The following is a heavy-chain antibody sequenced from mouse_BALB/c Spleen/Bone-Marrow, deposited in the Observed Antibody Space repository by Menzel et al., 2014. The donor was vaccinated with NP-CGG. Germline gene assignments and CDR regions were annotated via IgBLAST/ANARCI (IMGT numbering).Heavy chain of an antibody. Sequence: QVQLQQSGAELVNPGASVKLSCKASGYTFTNYWINWVRQRPGQGLEWIGNIYPSDRHTQYSQDFKDKATLTVDTSSNTAYMQLSSLTSEDSAVYYCARYDYGFAYWGQGTLVTVSA. J-gene: IGHJ3*01. CDR1: GYTFTNYW. D-gene: IGHD1-1*01. V-gene: IGHV1-69*02. CDR2: IYPSDRHT. CDR3: ARYDYGFAY.